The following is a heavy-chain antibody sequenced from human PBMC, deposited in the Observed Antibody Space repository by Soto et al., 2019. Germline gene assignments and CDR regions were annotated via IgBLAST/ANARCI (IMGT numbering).Heavy chain of an antibody. CDR3: AKIGTYLRMDV. Sequence: EVQLVESGGGLVQPGGSLRLSCAVSGFTFSSYSMNWVRQAPGKGLEWVSYICSGSGTTYYADSVKGRFSISRDNANNSLYLQMNSLRVEDTAVYYCAKIGTYLRMDVWGQGTTVTVSS. J-gene: IGHJ6*02. CDR1: GFTFSSYS. V-gene: IGHV3-48*01. D-gene: IGHD3-10*01. CDR2: ICSGSGTT.